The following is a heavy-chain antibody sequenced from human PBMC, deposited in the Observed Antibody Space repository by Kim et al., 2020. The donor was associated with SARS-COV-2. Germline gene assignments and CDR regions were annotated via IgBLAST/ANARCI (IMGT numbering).Heavy chain of an antibody. CDR3: ARDLEWVLYDY. CDR2: IKTDGSTT. D-gene: IGHD3-3*01. J-gene: IGHJ4*02. CDR1: GFSFSNYW. V-gene: IGHV3-74*01. Sequence: GGSLRLSCAASGFSFSNYWMHWVRQAPGKRLVWVARIKTDGSTTAYADSVKGRFTISRDNAKNTLYLQMSSLRAEDTAVYFCARDLEWVLYDYWGQGTLVTVSS.